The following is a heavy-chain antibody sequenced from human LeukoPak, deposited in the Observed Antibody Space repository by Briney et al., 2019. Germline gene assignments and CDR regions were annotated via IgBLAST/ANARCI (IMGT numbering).Heavy chain of an antibody. J-gene: IGHJ4*02. V-gene: IGHV3-23*01. CDR2: ISGSGGST. D-gene: IGHD1-14*01. CDR1: GFTFSSYA. CDR3: AKESPYTSPRNYYFDY. Sequence: GGSLRLSCAASGFTFSSYAMSWVRQAPGKGLEWVSAISGSGGSTNYADSVKGRFTISRDNSKNTLSLQMDGLRAEDTAVYYCAKESPYTSPRNYYFDYWGQGTLVTVSS.